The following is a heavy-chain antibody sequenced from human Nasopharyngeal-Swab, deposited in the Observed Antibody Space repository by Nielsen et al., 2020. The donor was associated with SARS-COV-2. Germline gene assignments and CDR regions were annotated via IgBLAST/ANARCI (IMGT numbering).Heavy chain of an antibody. Sequence: SGPTLVKPTQTLTLTCTFSGFSLSTSGMCVSWIRQPPGKALEWLARIDWDDDKYYSTSLKTRLTISKDTSKNQVVLTMTNVDPVDTATYYCARLNSLGVVFDYWGQGTLVTVSS. CDR2: IDWDDDK. CDR1: GFSLSTSGMC. J-gene: IGHJ4*02. CDR3: ARLNSLGVVFDY. D-gene: IGHD3-16*01. V-gene: IGHV2-70*11.